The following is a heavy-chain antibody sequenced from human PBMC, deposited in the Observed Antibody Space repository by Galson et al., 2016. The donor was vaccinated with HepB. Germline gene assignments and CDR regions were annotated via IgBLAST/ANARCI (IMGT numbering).Heavy chain of an antibody. D-gene: IGHD3-10*01. CDR1: GYTLTELS. V-gene: IGHV1-24*01. CDR3: ATLPWFGVPPENFDY. Sequence: SVKVSCKVSGYTLTELSMHWVRQAPGKGLEWMGGFDPEDGETIYAQKFQGRVTMTEDTSTDTAYMELCSLRSEDTAVYYCATLPWFGVPPENFDYWGQGTLVTVSS. CDR2: FDPEDGET. J-gene: IGHJ4*02.